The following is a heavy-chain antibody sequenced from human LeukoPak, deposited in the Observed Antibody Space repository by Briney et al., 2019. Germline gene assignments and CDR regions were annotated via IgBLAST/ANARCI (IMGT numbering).Heavy chain of an antibody. Sequence: GESLKISCKGSGYSFSSYWIAWVRQTPGKGLEWMGIIFPDDFDTRYSPSFQGQVTISVDKSIGTAYLQWSSLKASDTAMYYCARQPRYCSSTSCYNDYWGQGTLVTVSS. CDR1: GYSFSSYW. D-gene: IGHD2-2*01. J-gene: IGHJ4*02. V-gene: IGHV5-51*01. CDR2: IFPDDFDT. CDR3: ARQPRYCSSTSCYNDY.